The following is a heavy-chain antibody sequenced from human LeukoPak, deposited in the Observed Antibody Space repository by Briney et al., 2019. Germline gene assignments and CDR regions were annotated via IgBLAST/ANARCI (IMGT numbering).Heavy chain of an antibody. CDR1: GGSISSNNYY. CDR2: IYYTGNT. J-gene: IGHJ4*02. CDR3: ASLPIPYYGSWRYAYFDY. Sequence: SETLSLTCTVSGGSISSNNYYWGWIRQPPGTGFGYIGSIYYTGNTYYNPSLKSRLSISVDSSQSQFSLQLSSVTAADTAVYYCASLPIPYYGSWRYAYFDYWGRGTLVTVSS. V-gene: IGHV4-39*01. D-gene: IGHD3-10*01.